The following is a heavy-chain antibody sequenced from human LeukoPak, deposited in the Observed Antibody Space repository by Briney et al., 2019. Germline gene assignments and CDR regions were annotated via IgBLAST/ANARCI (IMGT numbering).Heavy chain of an antibody. Sequence: GGSLRLSCAASGFTFSSYEMNWVRQAPGKGLEWVSYISSSGSTIYYADSVKGRFTISRDNAKNSLYLQMNSLRAEDTAVYYCAGYEFWSGYHTFDYWGQGTLVTVSS. V-gene: IGHV3-48*03. J-gene: IGHJ4*02. CDR2: ISSSGSTI. CDR3: AGYEFWSGYHTFDY. D-gene: IGHD3-3*01. CDR1: GFTFSSYE.